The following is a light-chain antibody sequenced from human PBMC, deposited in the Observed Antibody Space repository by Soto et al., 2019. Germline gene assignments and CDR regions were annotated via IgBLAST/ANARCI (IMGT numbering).Light chain of an antibody. CDR2: AAS. CDR1: QAISNY. V-gene: IGKV1-27*01. Sequence: DIQLTQSPSSLSASVGDRVTITCRARQAISNYVAWHPQEQGTVPKLLMYAASALQLGVPSQFSGSGSGTDFTLTISVLQPEDVATDYCQKYNGALWTFGQGTKVDIK. J-gene: IGKJ1*01. CDR3: QKYNGALWT.